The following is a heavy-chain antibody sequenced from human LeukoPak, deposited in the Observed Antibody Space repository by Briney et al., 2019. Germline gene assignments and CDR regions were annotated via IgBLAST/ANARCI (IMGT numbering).Heavy chain of an antibody. CDR1: GYTFSSYG. D-gene: IGHD1-26*01. V-gene: IGHV1-18*01. CDR3: AGGTYYYFDY. Sequence: GASVKVSCKASGYTFSSYGISWVRQAPGQGLEWMGWISADNGRTNYAQKVQGRVTMTTDTSTSTVYMELRSLKSDDTAIYYCAGGTYYYFDYWGQGTPVTVSS. J-gene: IGHJ4*02. CDR2: ISADNGRT.